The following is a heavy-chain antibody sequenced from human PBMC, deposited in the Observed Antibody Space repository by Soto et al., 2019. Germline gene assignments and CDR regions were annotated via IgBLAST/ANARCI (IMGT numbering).Heavy chain of an antibody. Sequence: GGSLRLSCAASGFTFSSYAMHWVRQAPGKGLEWVAVISYDGSNKYYADSVKGRFTISRDNSKNTLYLQMNSLRAEDTAVYYCARLSDDSAGGWGSYRYGSFDYWGQGTLVTVSS. CDR1: GFTFSSYA. CDR2: ISYDGSNK. J-gene: IGHJ4*02. D-gene: IGHD3-16*02. V-gene: IGHV3-30-3*01. CDR3: ARLSDDSAGGWGSYRYGSFDY.